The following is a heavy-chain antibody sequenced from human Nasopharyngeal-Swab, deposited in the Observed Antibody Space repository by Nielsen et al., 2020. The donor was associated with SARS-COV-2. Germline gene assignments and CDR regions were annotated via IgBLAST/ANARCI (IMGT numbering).Heavy chain of an antibody. J-gene: IGHJ6*02. CDR2: ISSSSSYT. D-gene: IGHD2-2*01. CDR1: GFTFSDYY. Sequence: GGSLRLSCAASGFTFSDYYMSWIRQAPGKGLEWVSYISSSSSYTNYADSVKGRFTISRDNAKNSLYLQMNSLRAEDTAVYCCARDSMPHCSSTSCRKYGMDVWGQGTTVTVSS. V-gene: IGHV3-11*05. CDR3: ARDSMPHCSSTSCRKYGMDV.